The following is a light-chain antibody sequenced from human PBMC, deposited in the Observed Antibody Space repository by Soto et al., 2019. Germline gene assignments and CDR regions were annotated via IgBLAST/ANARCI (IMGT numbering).Light chain of an antibody. Sequence: QSALTQPAAVSGSPGQSITISCTGTSSDVGGYNFVSWYQQHPGKAPKLMIYDVSNRPSGVSNRFSGSKSGNTASLTISGHRAEVEADYYCNSYTTTSTLVFGGGTKLTVL. CDR2: DVS. CDR3: NSYTTTSTLV. CDR1: SSDVGGYNF. V-gene: IGLV2-14*01. J-gene: IGLJ2*01.